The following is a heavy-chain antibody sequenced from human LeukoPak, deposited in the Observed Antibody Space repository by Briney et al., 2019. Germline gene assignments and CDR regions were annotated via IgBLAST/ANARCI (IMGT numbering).Heavy chain of an antibody. V-gene: IGHV3-23*01. CDR1: GFTFSSYA. Sequence: GGSLRFSCAASGFTFSSYAMSWVRQAPGKGLEWVSAISGSGGSTYYADSVKGRFTISRDNSKNTLYLQMNSLRAEDTAVYYCAKDPTWIQLWPHNWFDPWGQGTLVTVSS. CDR2: ISGSGGST. J-gene: IGHJ5*02. CDR3: AKDPTWIQLWPHNWFDP. D-gene: IGHD5-18*01.